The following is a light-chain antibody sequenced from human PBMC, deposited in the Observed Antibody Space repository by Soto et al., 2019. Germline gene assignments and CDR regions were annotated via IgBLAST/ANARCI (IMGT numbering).Light chain of an antibody. Sequence: EIVMTQSPATLSVSPGERATLSCRASQSVSTNLSWYQQKPGQAPRLLIYGASTRATGIPARFSGSGSGTEFTLTISSLQPDDFATYYCQQYNSYSPCTFGQGTKVDIK. V-gene: IGKV3D-15*01. CDR2: GAS. CDR1: QSVSTN. CDR3: QQYNSYSPCT. J-gene: IGKJ1*01.